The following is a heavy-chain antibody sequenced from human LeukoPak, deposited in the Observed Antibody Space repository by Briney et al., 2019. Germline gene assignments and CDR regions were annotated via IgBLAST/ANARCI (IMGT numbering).Heavy chain of an antibody. CDR2: INPSGDST. CDR3: ARDQWLRFPDAFDI. D-gene: IGHD5-12*01. V-gene: IGHV1-46*01. Sequence: ASVKVSCKASGYTFTSYYMHWVRQAPGQGLEWMGMINPSGDSTSYAQKFQGRVTMTRDTSFSTAYMELSRLRSDDTAVYYCARDQWLRFPDAFDIWGQGTMVTVSS. J-gene: IGHJ3*02. CDR1: GYTFTSYY.